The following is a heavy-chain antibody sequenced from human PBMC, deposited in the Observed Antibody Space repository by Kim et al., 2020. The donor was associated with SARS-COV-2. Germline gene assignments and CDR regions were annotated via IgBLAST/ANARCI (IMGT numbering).Heavy chain of an antibody. CDR3: AKGTLEGGFDY. CDR2: YN. V-gene: IGHV6-1*01. J-gene: IGHJ4*02. Sequence: YNEYAVSVKSRITITPATSNNQFSLQLDSVNPDDTAVYYCAKGTLEGGFDYWGQGTLVTVSS.